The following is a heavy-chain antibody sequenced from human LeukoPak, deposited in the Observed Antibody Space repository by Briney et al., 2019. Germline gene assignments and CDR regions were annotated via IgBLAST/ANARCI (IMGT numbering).Heavy chain of an antibody. CDR3: ARGPYCSGTSCYMYYFDY. CDR2: MNPNSGNT. CDR1: GYTFTSYD. D-gene: IGHD2-2*01. V-gene: IGHV1-8*03. J-gene: IGHJ4*02. Sequence: ASVKVSCKASGYTFTSYDINWVRQAPGQGLEWMGWMNPNSGNTGYAQKFQGRVTITRNTSISTAYMELSSLRSEDTAVYYCARGPYCSGTSCYMYYFDYWGQGTLVTVSS.